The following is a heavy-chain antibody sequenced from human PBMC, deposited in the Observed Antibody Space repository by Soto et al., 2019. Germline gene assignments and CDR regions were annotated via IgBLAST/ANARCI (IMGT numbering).Heavy chain of an antibody. CDR2: VSGGGYST. CDR1: GFTFSSCA. CDR3: AKALWSATVVSEYYYAMDA. D-gene: IGHD2-15*01. Sequence: EVQLLESGGGLVQPGGSLRLSCAASGFTFSSCAMSWVRQAPGKGLEWVSAVSGGGYSTYYANSVKGRFTISRDNSKNTLYLQMNSLRAEDTALYYCAKALWSATVVSEYYYAMDAWGQGTTVTVSS. V-gene: IGHV3-23*01. J-gene: IGHJ6*02.